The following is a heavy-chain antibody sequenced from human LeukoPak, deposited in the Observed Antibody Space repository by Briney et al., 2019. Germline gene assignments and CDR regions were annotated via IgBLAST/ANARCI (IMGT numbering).Heavy chain of an antibody. CDR1: GFTFSNAW. CDR3: ARRRDSGSLQHFDY. V-gene: IGHV3-11*01. CDR2: ISSSGSTI. J-gene: IGHJ4*02. D-gene: IGHD1-26*01. Sequence: GGSLRLSCAASGFTFSNAWMSWIRQAPGKGLEWVSYISSSGSTIYYADSVKGRFTISRDNAKNSLYLQMNSLRAEDTAVYYCARRRDSGSLQHFDYWGQGTLVTVSS.